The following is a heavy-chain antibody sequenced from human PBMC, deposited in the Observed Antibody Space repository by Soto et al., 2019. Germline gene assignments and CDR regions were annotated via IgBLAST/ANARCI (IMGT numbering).Heavy chain of an antibody. Sequence: TVGSLRLSCAASGFTLSSYSMNWVRQAPGKGLEWVSYIRGGSDVIYYADSVKGRFTISRDNAKNSLYLQMNSLRAEDTAVYYCVRDHIYAFDIWGQGTMVTVSS. D-gene: IGHD2-21*01. CDR3: VRDHIYAFDI. J-gene: IGHJ3*02. CDR1: GFTLSSYS. V-gene: IGHV3-48*01. CDR2: IRGGSDVI.